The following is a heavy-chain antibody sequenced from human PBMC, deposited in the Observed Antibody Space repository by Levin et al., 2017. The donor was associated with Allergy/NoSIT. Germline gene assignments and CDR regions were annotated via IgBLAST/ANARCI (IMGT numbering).Heavy chain of an antibody. V-gene: IGHV3-30*04. D-gene: IGHD6-6*01. CDR2: ISYDGSNK. CDR1: GFTFSSYA. J-gene: IGHJ4*02. CDR3: ARIGEQLAQLDY. Sequence: GESLKISCAASGFTFSSYAMHWVRQAPGKGLEWVAVISYDGSNKYYADSVKGRFTISRDNSKNTLYLQMNSLRAEDTAVYYCARIGEQLAQLDYWGQGTLVTVSS.